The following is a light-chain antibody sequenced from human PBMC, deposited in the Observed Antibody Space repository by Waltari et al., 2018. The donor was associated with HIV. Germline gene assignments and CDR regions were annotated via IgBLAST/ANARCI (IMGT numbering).Light chain of an antibody. CDR2: DTT. V-gene: IGKV3-11*01. Sequence: ATQSVSHYLAWYDQKPGQSPRLLIYDTTPRATGTPARFSGSWSATDVTITITCLDPEDSAVYYCQQRSNWSITFGQGTRLEIK. CDR1: QSVSHY. CDR3: QQRSNWSIT. J-gene: IGKJ5*01.